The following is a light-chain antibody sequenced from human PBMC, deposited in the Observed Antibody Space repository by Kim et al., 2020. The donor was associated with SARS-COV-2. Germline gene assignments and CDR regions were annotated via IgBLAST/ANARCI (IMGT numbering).Light chain of an antibody. J-gene: IGLJ2*01. CDR2: VDSDGSH. CDR1: SEYKTYA. V-gene: IGLV4-69*01. Sequence: SVKLTCTLSSEYKTYAIAWHQQLPEKGPRYLMNVDSDGSHTRGDGIPDRFSGSSSGAERYLTISSLQPEDEADYYCLTWGPGIRVFGGWTQLTVL. CDR3: LTWGPGIRV.